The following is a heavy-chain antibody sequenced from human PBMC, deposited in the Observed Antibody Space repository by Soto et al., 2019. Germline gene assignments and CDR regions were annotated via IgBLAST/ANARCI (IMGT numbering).Heavy chain of an antibody. J-gene: IGHJ4*02. V-gene: IGHV1-69*01. Sequence: QVQLVQSGAEVKKPGSSVKVSCKASGGTFSSYSINWVRQAPGQGLEWMGEIIPIFGTANYEQKFQGRVTITADESTSTDYMELSSLRSEDTAVYYCARDGGRHSGGIDYWGQGTLVTVSS. D-gene: IGHD1-26*01. CDR1: GGTFSSYS. CDR2: IIPIFGTA. CDR3: ARDGGRHSGGIDY.